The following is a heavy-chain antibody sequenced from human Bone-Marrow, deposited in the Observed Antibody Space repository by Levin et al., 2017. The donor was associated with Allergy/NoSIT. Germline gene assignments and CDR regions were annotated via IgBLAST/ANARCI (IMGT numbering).Heavy chain of an antibody. V-gene: IGHV3-48*03. CDR3: ARSMRYCSGGSCYSTPRGSGSP. D-gene: IGHD2-15*01. J-gene: IGHJ5*02. CDR2: ISSSGSTI. Sequence: GGSLRLSCVASRFTFSSYEMNWVRQAPGKGLEWVSYISSSGSTIYYADSVKGRFTISRDNAKNSLYLQMNSLRAEDTAVYYCARSMRYCSGGSCYSTPRGSGSPWGQGTLVTVSS. CDR1: RFTFSSYE.